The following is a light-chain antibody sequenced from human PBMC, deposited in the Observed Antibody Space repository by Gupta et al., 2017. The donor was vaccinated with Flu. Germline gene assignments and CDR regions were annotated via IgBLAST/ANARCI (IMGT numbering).Light chain of an antibody. Sequence: DIKMTQSPSTLSASVGDRVIITCRASQSISRWVGWYQQKPGKAPNFLIYAASSLESGVPSRFSGSGSGTEFTLTISSLQPDDCASYYCQQYENYPLTFGGGTKVEIK. V-gene: IGKV1-5*03. CDR2: AAS. CDR3: QQYENYPLT. CDR1: QSISRW. J-gene: IGKJ4*01.